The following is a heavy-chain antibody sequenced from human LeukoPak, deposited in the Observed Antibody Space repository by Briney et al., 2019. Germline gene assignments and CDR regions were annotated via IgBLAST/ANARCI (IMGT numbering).Heavy chain of an antibody. CDR2: IYPGDSDT. Sequence: GESPKISCKGSGYSFTSYWIGWVRQMPGKGLEWMGIIYPGDSDTRYSQSFQGQVTISADKSITTAYLQWSSLKASDTAMYYCARQVLATRYGDYRTWGQGTLVTVSS. CDR3: ARQVLATRYGDYRT. CDR1: GYSFTSYW. V-gene: IGHV5-51*01. D-gene: IGHD4-17*01. J-gene: IGHJ4*02.